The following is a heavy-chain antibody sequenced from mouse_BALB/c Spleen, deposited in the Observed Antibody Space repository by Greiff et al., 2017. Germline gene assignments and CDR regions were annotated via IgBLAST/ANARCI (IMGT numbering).Heavy chain of an antibody. D-gene: IGHD2-3*01. Sequence: EVMLVESGGGLVQPKGSLKLSCAASGFTFNTYAMHWVCQAPGKGLEWVARIRSKSNNYATYYADSVKDRFTISRDDSQSMLYLQMNNLKTEDTAMYYCVRGGDGLYYYAMDYWGQGTSVTVSS. V-gene: IGHV10-3*03. CDR2: IRSKSNNYAT. CDR3: VRGGDGLYYYAMDY. J-gene: IGHJ4*01. CDR1: GFTFNTYA.